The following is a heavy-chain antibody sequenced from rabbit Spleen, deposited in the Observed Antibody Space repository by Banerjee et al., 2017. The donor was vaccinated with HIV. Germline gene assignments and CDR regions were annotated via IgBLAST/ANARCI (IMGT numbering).Heavy chain of an antibody. CDR1: GFDFSSYY. Sequence: QSLEESGGDLVKPGASLTLTCTASGFDFSSYYMNWVRQAPGKGLEWIGYIDPVFGSAYYASWVNGRFTISKTSSTTVTLQVTSLTAADTATYFCARATTSASGFSLWGQGTLVTVS. V-gene: IGHV1S40*01. CDR3: ARATTSASGFSL. D-gene: IGHD2-1*01. J-gene: IGHJ3*01. CDR2: IDPVFGSA.